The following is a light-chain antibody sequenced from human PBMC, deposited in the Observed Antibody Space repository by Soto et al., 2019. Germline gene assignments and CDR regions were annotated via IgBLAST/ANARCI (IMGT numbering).Light chain of an antibody. V-gene: IGLV2-14*02. CDR1: SSDVGTYNL. CDR2: EVT. J-gene: IGLJ2*01. Sequence: QSALTQPASVSGSPGQSITISCTGTSSDVGTYNLVAWYQQHPGKAPKVMIYEVTNRPSGVSTRFSGSKSGNTASLTISGLQAEDEADSYCSSHPTSSSLGVFGGGTKLTVL. CDR3: SSHPTSSSLGV.